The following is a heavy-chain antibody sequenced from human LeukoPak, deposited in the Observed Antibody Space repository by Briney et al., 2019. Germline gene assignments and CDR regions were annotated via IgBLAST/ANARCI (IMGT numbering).Heavy chain of an antibody. J-gene: IGHJ4*02. Sequence: PGGSLRLSCAPSGFTFSSYEMNWVRQAPGKGLQWVSYIGSSATAIYYADSVKGRFTISRDSAKNSLYLQMNSLRGEDTAVYYCERGYRYGLDHWGQGTLVTVSS. CDR3: ERGYRYGLDH. CDR2: IGSSATAI. D-gene: IGHD5-18*01. V-gene: IGHV3-48*03. CDR1: GFTFSSYE.